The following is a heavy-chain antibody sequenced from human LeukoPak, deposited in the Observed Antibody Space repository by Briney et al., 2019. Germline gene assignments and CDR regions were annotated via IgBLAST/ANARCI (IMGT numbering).Heavy chain of an antibody. V-gene: IGHV3-43*02. D-gene: IGHD6-13*01. CDR1: GFTFDDYA. Sequence: RGSLCLSSAASGFTFDDYALHWVRQAPGKGLEWVSLISGDGGSTYYADSVKGRFTISRDNSKNSLYLQMNSLRTEDTALYYCAKVSASSWLRAFDIWGQGTMLSVSS. CDR2: ISGDGGST. CDR3: AKVSASSWLRAFDI. J-gene: IGHJ3*02.